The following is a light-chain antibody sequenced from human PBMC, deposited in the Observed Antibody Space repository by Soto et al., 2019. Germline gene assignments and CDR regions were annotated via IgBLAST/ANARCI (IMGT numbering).Light chain of an antibody. J-gene: IGKJ2*01. CDR2: LGS. V-gene: IGKV2-28*01. Sequence: DIVMTQSPLSLPVTPGEPASISCRSSQSLLHSNGYNYLDWYLQKRGQSPQLLIYLGSNRASGVPDRFSGSGSGTDFTLKISRVEAEDVGVYYCMQALQTPMYTFGQGTKLEIK. CDR3: MQALQTPMYT. CDR1: QSLLHSNGYNY.